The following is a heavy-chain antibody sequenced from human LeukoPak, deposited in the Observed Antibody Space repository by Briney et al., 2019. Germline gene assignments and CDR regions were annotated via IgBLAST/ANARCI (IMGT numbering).Heavy chain of an antibody. CDR1: GFTFSSYS. Sequence: NPGGSLRLSCAASGFTFSSYSMNWVRQAPGKGLEWVSSISSSSSYIYYADSVKGRFTISRDDAKNSLYLQMNSLRAEDTAVYYCARAPTDAFDIWGQGTMVTVSS. CDR3: ARAPTDAFDI. J-gene: IGHJ3*02. V-gene: IGHV3-21*01. CDR2: ISSSSSYI.